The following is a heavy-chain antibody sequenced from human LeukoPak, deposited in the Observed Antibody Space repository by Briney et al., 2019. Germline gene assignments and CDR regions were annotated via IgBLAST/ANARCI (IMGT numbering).Heavy chain of an antibody. D-gene: IGHD6-19*01. V-gene: IGHV3-23*01. Sequence: PGGSLRLSCAASGFTFSSYAMSWVRQAPEKGLEWVSVVSGSGDSTYYVDSVKGRFTIARDNSKNTLYLQMSSLRAEDTAVYYCAKGQVAGPTKNRFDYWGQGTLVTVSS. CDR1: GFTFSSYA. CDR2: VSGSGDST. CDR3: AKGQVAGPTKNRFDY. J-gene: IGHJ4*02.